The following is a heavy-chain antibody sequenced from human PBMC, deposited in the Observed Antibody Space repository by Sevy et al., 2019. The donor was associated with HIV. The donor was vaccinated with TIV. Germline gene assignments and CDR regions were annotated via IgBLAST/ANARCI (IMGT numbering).Heavy chain of an antibody. CDR1: GFTFRSFE. J-gene: IGHJ6*02. CDR3: AKRGGQYDLGMDV. Sequence: GGSLRLSCAASGFTFRSFEMNWVRQAPGKGLEWVSYISSSGDTTDYTDSVRGRFTISRDNAKKSLYLQMNSLIGEDTAIYYCAKRGGQYDLGMDVWGQGTTVTVSS. CDR2: ISSSGDTT. D-gene: IGHD3-3*01. V-gene: IGHV3-48*03.